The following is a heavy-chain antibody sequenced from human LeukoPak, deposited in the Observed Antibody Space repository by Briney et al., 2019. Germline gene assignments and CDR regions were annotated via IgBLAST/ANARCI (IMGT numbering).Heavy chain of an antibody. CDR2: INHSGST. CDR1: GGSLSGYY. V-gene: IGHV4-34*01. J-gene: IGHJ4*02. Sequence: PSETLSLTCAVYGGSLSGYYWSWIRQPPGKGLEWIGEINHSGSTNYNPSLKSRVTISVDTSKNQFSLKLSSVTAADTAVYYCARNRVVRVYYGSGSYYKPDYWGQGTLVTVSS. D-gene: IGHD3-10*01. CDR3: ARNRVVRVYYGSGSYYKPDY.